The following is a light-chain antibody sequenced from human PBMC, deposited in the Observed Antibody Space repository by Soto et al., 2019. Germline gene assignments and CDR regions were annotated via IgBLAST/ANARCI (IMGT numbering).Light chain of an antibody. Sequence: DIVMTQSPDSLAVSLGERATINCKSSQSVLYSSNNKNYLAWYQQKPGQPPKLLIYWASTRESGGPDRFSGSGSVSDFTLPISSLQAEGVAVYYCLQYYSTPWTFGQGATVDI. CDR1: QSVLYSSNNKNY. CDR2: WAS. J-gene: IGKJ1*01. CDR3: LQYYSTPWT. V-gene: IGKV4-1*01.